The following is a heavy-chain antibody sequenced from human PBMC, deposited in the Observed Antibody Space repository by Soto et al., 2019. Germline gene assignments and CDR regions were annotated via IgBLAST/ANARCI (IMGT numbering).Heavy chain of an antibody. Sequence: EVQLLESGGGLVQPGGSLRLSCAASGFTFSSYAMSWVRQAPGKGLEWVSAISGSGGSTYYADSVKGRFTISRDNSTNTLYLKMNSLRAEDTAVYYCAKDPLWFGEKGSRWGQGTLVTVSS. J-gene: IGHJ4*02. V-gene: IGHV3-23*01. CDR3: AKDPLWFGEKGSR. CDR2: ISGSGGST. CDR1: GFTFSSYA. D-gene: IGHD3-10*01.